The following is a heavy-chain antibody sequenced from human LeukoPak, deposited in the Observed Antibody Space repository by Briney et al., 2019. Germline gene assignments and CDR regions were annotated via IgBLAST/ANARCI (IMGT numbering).Heavy chain of an antibody. CDR3: ARDYCSSTSCYDGYYYYGMDV. CDR2: ISSSSSYI. D-gene: IGHD2-2*01. CDR1: GFTFSSYS. Sequence: AGGSLRLSCAASGFTFSSYSMNWVRQAPGEGLEWVSSISSSSSYIYYADSVKGRFTISRDNAKNSLYLQMNSLRAEDTAVYYCARDYCSSTSCYDGYYYYGMDVWGQGTTVTVSS. V-gene: IGHV3-21*01. J-gene: IGHJ6*02.